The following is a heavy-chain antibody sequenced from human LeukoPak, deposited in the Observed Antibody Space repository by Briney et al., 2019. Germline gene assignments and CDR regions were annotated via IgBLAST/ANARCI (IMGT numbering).Heavy chain of an antibody. V-gene: IGHV4-34*01. CDR1: GGSFSGYY. J-gene: IGHJ5*02. CDR2: INHSGST. D-gene: IGHD3-10*01. CDR3: ARDSGTTGEVKFDP. Sequence: SETLSLTCAAYGGSFSGYYWSWIRQPPGKGLEWIGEINHSGSTNYNPSLKSRVTISVDTSKNQFSLKLSSVTAAGTAVYYCARDSGTTGEVKFDPWGQGTLVTVSS.